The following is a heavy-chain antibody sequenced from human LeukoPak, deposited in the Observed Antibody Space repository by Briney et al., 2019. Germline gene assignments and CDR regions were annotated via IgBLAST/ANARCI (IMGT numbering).Heavy chain of an antibody. V-gene: IGHV3-30*04. Sequence: PGGSLRLSCAASGFTFSSYAMHWVCQAPGKGLEWVAVISYDGSNKYYADSVKGRFTISRDNSKNTLYLQMNSLRAEDTAVYYCARAGYSSSWYFDYWGQGTLVTVSS. D-gene: IGHD6-13*01. CDR2: ISYDGSNK. J-gene: IGHJ4*02. CDR1: GFTFSSYA. CDR3: ARAGYSSSWYFDY.